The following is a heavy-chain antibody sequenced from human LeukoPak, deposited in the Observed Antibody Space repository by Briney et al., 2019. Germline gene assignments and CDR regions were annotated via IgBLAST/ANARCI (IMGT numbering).Heavy chain of an antibody. Sequence: ASVKVSCKASGYIFTGYYMHWVRQAPGQGLEWMGWINPNSGGTNYAQKFQGRVTMTRDTSISSAYMELNRLRSDDTAVYYCARVAVAGTFLDYWGQGTLVTVSS. V-gene: IGHV1-2*02. J-gene: IGHJ4*02. CDR1: GYIFTGYY. D-gene: IGHD6-19*01. CDR2: INPNSGGT. CDR3: ARVAVAGTFLDY.